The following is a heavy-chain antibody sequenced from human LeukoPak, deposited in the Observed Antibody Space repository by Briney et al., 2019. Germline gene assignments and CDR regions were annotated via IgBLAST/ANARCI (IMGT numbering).Heavy chain of an antibody. J-gene: IGHJ6*02. V-gene: IGHV3-23*01. Sequence: GGSLRLSCAASGFTFSSYSTSWVRQAPGKGLEWVSAICGSGGSKYYADSVKGRFTISRDNSKNTLYLQMNSLRAEDTAVYYCGEDIVVVPAARGYYYYGMDVWGQGTTVTVSS. D-gene: IGHD2-2*01. CDR2: ICGSGGSK. CDR3: GEDIVVVPAARGYYYYGMDV. CDR1: GFTFSSYS.